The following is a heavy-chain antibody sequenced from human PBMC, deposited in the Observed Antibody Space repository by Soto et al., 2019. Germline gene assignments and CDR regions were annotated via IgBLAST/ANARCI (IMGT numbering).Heavy chain of an antibody. V-gene: IGHV2-5*02. J-gene: IGHJ3*01. CDR3: AHIIITYGGVIGYDAFDF. D-gene: IGHD3-16*02. Sequence: QITLKESGPTLVRPTQTLTLTCTFSGFSLTTTGVGVGCIRQPPGEALDWLAVIYWDDDRGYSRSLRSRHTITKATGKIQVVHTKTNVGPVDAATYYCAHIIITYGGVIGYDAFDFWGQGTLVTVSS. CDR2: IYWDDDR. CDR1: GFSLTTTGVG.